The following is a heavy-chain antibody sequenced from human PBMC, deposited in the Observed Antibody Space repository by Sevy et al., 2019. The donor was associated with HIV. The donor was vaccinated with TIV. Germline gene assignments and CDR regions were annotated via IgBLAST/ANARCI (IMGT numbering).Heavy chain of an antibody. CDR1: GGTFSSYA. J-gene: IGHJ6*02. D-gene: IGHD4-17*01. Sequence: ASVKVSCKASGGTFSSYAISWVRQAPGQGLEWMGGIIPIFGTANYAQKFQGRVTIAADESTSTAYMELSSLRSEDTAVYYCARARRGYYYYGMDVWGQGTTVTVSS. CDR2: IIPIFGTA. V-gene: IGHV1-69*13. CDR3: ARARRGYYYYGMDV.